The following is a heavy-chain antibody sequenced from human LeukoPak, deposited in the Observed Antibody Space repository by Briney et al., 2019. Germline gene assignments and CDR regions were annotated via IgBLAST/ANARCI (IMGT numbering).Heavy chain of an antibody. Sequence: SETLSLTCTVPGGSISSYYWSWIRQPPGKGLEWIGYIYYSGSTNYNPSLKSRVTISVDTSKNQFSLKLSSVTAADTVVYYCARVAPQQLSFFYYYYGMDVWGQGTTVTVSS. CDR3: ARVAPQQLSFFYYYYGMDV. CDR1: GGSISSYY. D-gene: IGHD6-13*01. J-gene: IGHJ6*02. V-gene: IGHV4-59*01. CDR2: IYYSGST.